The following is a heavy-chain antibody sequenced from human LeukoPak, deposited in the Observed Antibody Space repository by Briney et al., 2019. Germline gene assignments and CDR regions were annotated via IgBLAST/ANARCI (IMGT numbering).Heavy chain of an antibody. CDR1: GFTFSSYA. D-gene: IGHD3-22*01. J-gene: IGHJ4*02. Sequence: PGGSLRLSCAASGFTFSSYAMHWVRQAPGKGLEWVGGIKYDGIQEFYADSVKGRFTVPKDTSKNTLHLQMNSLRAEDTAVYYCASGSLGQNYDSSGYEYWGQGTLVTVSS. CDR2: IKYDGIQE. CDR3: ASGSLGQNYDSSGYEY. V-gene: IGHV3-30*04.